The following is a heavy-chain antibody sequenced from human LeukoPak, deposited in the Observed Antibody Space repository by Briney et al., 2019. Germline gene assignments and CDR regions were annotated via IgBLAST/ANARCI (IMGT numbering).Heavy chain of an antibody. Sequence: ASVKVSCEVSGYTFTDYYMHWVQQAPGKGLEWMGLVDPEDGETIYAEKFQGRVTITADTSTDTAYMELSSLRSEDTAVYYCATGFGYYFDYWGQGTLVTVSS. D-gene: IGHD3-10*01. CDR3: ATGFGYYFDY. CDR1: GYTFTDYY. V-gene: IGHV1-69-2*01. J-gene: IGHJ4*02. CDR2: VDPEDGET.